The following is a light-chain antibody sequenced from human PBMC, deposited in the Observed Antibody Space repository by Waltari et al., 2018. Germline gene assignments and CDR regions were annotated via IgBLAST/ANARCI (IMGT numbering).Light chain of an antibody. J-gene: IGKJ1*01. V-gene: IGKV1-5*03. CDR1: QSLSNW. CDR2: KAS. CDR3: QQYRNLWT. Sequence: IQMTQSPSTLSASVGARVTITCRASQSLSNWLAWYQQKPGKAPKVLIYKASTLEIGVPSRFSGSGSGTEFTLTISSLQPDDFATYYCQQYRNLWTFGQGTKVEIK.